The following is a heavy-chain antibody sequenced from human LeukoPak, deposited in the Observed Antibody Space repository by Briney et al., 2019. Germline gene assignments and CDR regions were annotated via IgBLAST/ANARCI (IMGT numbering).Heavy chain of an antibody. CDR2: MNPNSGNT. CDR1: GYTFTSYD. V-gene: IGHV1-8*01. CDR3: ARGTSTYYYGPGSYGY. Sequence: ASVKVSCKASGYTFTSYDINWVRQATGQGLEWMGWMNPNSGNTGYAQKFQGRVTMTRNTSISTAYMELSSLRSEDTAVYYCARGTSTYYYGPGSYGYWGQGTLVTVSS. D-gene: IGHD3-10*01. J-gene: IGHJ4*02.